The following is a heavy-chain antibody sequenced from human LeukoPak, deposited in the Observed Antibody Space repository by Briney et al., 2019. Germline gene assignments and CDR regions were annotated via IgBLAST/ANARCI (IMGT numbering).Heavy chain of an antibody. V-gene: IGHV1-24*01. CDR1: GYTLTELS. CDR3: ARGIHSSSPRGYYYYYMDV. J-gene: IGHJ6*03. D-gene: IGHD6-6*01. CDR2: FDPEDGET. Sequence: GASVKVSCKVSGYTLTELSMHWVRQAPGKGLEWMGGFDPEDGETIYAQKFQGRVTMTEDTSTDTAYMELNSLRAEDTAVYYCARGIHSSSPRGYYYYYMDVWGKGATVTVSS.